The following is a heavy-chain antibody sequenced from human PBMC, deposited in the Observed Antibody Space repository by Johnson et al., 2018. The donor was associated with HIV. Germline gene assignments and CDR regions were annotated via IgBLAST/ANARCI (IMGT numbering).Heavy chain of an antibody. CDR3: ARHTGYDAFDI. Sequence: QVQLVESGGGVVQPGRSLRLFCAASGFTFNSYAMHWVRQAPGKGLEWVAVISYDGSNKYYADSVKGRFTISRDNSKNTLYLQMNSLRAEDTAVYYCARHTGYDAFDIWGQGTMVTVSS. V-gene: IGHV3-30-3*01. D-gene: IGHD2-21*01. CDR1: GFTFNSYA. CDR2: ISYDGSNK. J-gene: IGHJ3*02.